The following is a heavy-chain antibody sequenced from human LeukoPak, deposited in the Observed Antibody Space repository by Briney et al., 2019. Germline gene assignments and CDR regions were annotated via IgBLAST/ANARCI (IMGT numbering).Heavy chain of an antibody. CDR3: ARGSEIPNWFDP. V-gene: IGHV1-8*01. Sequence: ASLKVSSKASGYTFTSYDINCVRQATGQGLEWMGWMNPNSGNTGYAQKFQGRVTMTRNTSISTAYMELSSLRSEDTAVYYCARGSEIPNWFDPWGQGTLVIVSS. CDR1: GYTFTSYD. D-gene: IGHD2-21*01. J-gene: IGHJ5*02. CDR2: MNPNSGNT.